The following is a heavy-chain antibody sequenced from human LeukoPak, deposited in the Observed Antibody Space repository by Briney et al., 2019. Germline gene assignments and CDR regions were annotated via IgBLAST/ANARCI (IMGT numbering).Heavy chain of an antibody. V-gene: IGHV3-15*01. Sequence: GGSLRLSCAASGFTFSNAWMTWVRQGPGKGLEWVGRIKSKTDGGTTDYAAPVKGRFTISRDDSKNTLYLQINSLKTEDTAVYYCTTLTDIPQFDCWGQGTLLTVSS. CDR1: GFTFSNAW. D-gene: IGHD2-21*01. CDR2: IKSKTDGGTT. J-gene: IGHJ4*02. CDR3: TTLTDIPQFDC.